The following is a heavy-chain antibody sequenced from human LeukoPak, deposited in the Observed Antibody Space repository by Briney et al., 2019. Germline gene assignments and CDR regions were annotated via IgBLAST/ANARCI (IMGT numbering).Heavy chain of an antibody. D-gene: IGHD3-9*01. CDR2: INPNGGGT. CDR3: ARDLTYYDILTGYYPYYFDY. J-gene: IGHJ4*02. V-gene: IGHV1-2*02. Sequence: ASVKVSCKASGYTFTGYYMHWVRQAPGQGLEWMGWINPNGGGTNYAQKFQGRVTMTGDTSISTAYMELSRLRSDDTAVYYCARDLTYYDILTGYYPYYFDYWGQGTLVTVSS. CDR1: GYTFTGYY.